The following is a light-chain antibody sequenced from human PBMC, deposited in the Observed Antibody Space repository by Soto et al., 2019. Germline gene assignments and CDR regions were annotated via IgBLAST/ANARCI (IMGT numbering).Light chain of an antibody. CDR3: QHYETFSWT. Sequence: DLQMTQFPSTLSASVGDRVTITCRASQDIDVSLAWFQQRPGEAPKLLIFAASGLESGVPSTFSGSGSGTEFTLTISSVQPEDFATYFCQHYETFSWTFGQGTKVEMK. CDR2: AAS. V-gene: IGKV1-5*01. CDR1: QDIDVS. J-gene: IGKJ1*01.